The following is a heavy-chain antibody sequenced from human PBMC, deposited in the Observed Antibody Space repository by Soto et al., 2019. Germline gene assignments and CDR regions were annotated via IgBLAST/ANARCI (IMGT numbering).Heavy chain of an antibody. CDR1: GYTFTSYG. Sequence: SSVKVSCKASGYTFTSYGISWVRQAPGQGLEWMGWISAYNGNTNYAQKLQGRVTMTTDTSTSTAYMELRSLRSDDTAVYYCAARENYYDISHVFDIWGQGTMGIVSS. CDR2: ISAYNGNT. V-gene: IGHV1-18*01. D-gene: IGHD3-22*01. CDR3: AARENYYDISHVFDI. J-gene: IGHJ3*02.